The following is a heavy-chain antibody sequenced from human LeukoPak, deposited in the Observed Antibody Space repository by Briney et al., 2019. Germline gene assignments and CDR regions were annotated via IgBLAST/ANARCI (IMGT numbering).Heavy chain of an antibody. CDR1: GGSFSGYY. J-gene: IGHJ6*02. V-gene: IGHV4-34*01. D-gene: IGHD3-9*01. CDR3: ARGLRYFDRDYYGMDV. Sequence: SETLSLTCAVYGGSFSGYYWSWIRQPPGKGLEWIGEINHSGSTNYNPSLKSRVTISVDTSKNQFSLKLSSVTAADTAVYYCARGLRYFDRDYYGMDVWGQGTTVTVSS. CDR2: INHSGST.